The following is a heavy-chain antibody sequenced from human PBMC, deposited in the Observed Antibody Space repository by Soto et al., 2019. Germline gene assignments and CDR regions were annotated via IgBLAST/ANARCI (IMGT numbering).Heavy chain of an antibody. V-gene: IGHV5-10-1*01. CDR3: ASAEEPYYYYYGMDV. CDR1: GYSFTSYW. J-gene: IGHJ6*02. Sequence: GESLKISCKGSGYSFTSYWISWVRQMPGKGLEWMGRIDPSDSYTNYSPSFQGHVTISADKSISTAYLQWSSLKASDTAMYYCASAEEPYYYYYGMDVWGRGTTVTVSS. D-gene: IGHD1-26*01. CDR2: IDPSDSYT.